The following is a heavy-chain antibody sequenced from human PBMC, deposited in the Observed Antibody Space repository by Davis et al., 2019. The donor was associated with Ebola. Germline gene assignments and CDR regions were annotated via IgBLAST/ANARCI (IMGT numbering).Heavy chain of an antibody. CDR3: ATGIGGANPFEY. Sequence: SETLSLTCTVSGGSITRGGYHWSWIRQLPGKGLEWIGNIYNSGSTYYNPSLKSRVTVSVDTSKNQFSLNLNSVTAADTTVYYCATGIGGANPFEYWGQGTLVTVSS. CDR2: IYNSGST. D-gene: IGHD1-1*01. J-gene: IGHJ4*02. CDR1: GGSITRGGYH. V-gene: IGHV4-39*01.